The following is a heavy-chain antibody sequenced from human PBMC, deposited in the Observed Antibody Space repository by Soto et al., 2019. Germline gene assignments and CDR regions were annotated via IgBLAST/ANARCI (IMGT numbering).Heavy chain of an antibody. CDR1: GFTFSSYG. CDR2: IWYDGSNK. D-gene: IGHD3-3*01. J-gene: IGHJ6*02. CDR3: ARESKYYDFWSGIYYYYGMDV. Sequence: QVQLVESGGGVVQPGRSLRLSCAASGFTFSSYGMHWVRQAPGKGLEWVAVIWYDGSNKYYADSVKGRFTISRDNSKNTLYLQMNSLRAEDTAVYYCARESKYYDFWSGIYYYYGMDVWGQGTTVTVSS. V-gene: IGHV3-33*01.